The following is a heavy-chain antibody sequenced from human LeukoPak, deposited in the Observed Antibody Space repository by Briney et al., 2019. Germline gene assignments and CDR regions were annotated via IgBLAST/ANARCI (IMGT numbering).Heavy chain of an antibody. CDR1: GFSFSSYE. D-gene: IGHD2-8*01. Sequence: GGSLRLSCAASGFSFSSYEMSWVRQAPGKGLEWVAYIDSGSSVIKYADSVKGRFTVSRGNTQNSLYLQLNNLRVEDTAVYYCAREVNVTPDALDVWGQGTMVTVSS. V-gene: IGHV3-48*03. CDR3: AREVNVTPDALDV. CDR2: IDSGSSVI. J-gene: IGHJ3*01.